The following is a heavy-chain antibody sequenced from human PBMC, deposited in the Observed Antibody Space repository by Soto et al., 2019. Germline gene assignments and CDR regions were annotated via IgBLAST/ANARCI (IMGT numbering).Heavy chain of an antibody. D-gene: IGHD4-17*01. CDR3: ARAGDSNYYCYGMDV. Sequence: SVKVSCKASGGTFSSYAISWVRQAPGQGLEWMGGIIPIFGTANYAQKFQGRVTITADESTSTAYMELSSLRSEDTAVYYCARAGDSNYYCYGMDVWGQGTTVTVSS. V-gene: IGHV1-69*13. CDR1: GGTFSSYA. J-gene: IGHJ6*02. CDR2: IIPIFGTA.